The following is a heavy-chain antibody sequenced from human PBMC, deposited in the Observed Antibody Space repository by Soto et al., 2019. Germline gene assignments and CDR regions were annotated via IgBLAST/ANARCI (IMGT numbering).Heavy chain of an antibody. V-gene: IGHV4-39*01. Sequence: SETRPLTCTVSGGSISRGRYYWGWIRQPPGKGLEWIGSIYYSGSTYYNPSLKSRVTISVDTSKNQFSLKLSSVTAADTAVYYCARVRGFWDILTGYCYFDYWGQGTLVTVS. CDR1: GGSISRGRYY. D-gene: IGHD3-9*01. J-gene: IGHJ4*02. CDR2: IYYSGST. CDR3: ARVRGFWDILTGYCYFDY.